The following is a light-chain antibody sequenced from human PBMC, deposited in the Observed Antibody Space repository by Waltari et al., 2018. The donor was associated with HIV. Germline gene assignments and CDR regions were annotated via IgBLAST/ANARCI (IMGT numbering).Light chain of an antibody. V-gene: IGLV2-8*01. J-gene: IGLJ1*01. CDR3: SSYAGSNNYV. CDR2: EVS. CDR1: SSDVGGYTY. Sequence: QSALTQPPSASGSPGQSVTISCTGTSSDVGGYTYVSWYQQHPGKALKLMIYEVSKRPSGVPDRFSGSKSGNTASLTVSGLQAEDEADYYCSSYAGSNNYVFGTGTKVTVL.